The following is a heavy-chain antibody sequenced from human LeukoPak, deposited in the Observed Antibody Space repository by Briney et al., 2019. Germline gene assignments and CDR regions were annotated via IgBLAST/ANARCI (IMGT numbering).Heavy chain of an antibody. Sequence: GESLKISCKGSGYSFTSYWIGWVRQMPGKGLEWMGIIYPVDSDTRYSPSFQGQVTISADKSISTAYLQWSSLKASDTAMYYCARTYYYDSSGYRGADYWGQGTLVTVSS. CDR2: IYPVDSDT. D-gene: IGHD3-22*01. V-gene: IGHV5-51*01. J-gene: IGHJ4*02. CDR3: ARTYYYDSSGYRGADY. CDR1: GYSFTSYW.